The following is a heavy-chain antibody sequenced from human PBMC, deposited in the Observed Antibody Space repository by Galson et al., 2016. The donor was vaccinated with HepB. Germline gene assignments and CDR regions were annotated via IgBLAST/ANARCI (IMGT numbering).Heavy chain of an antibody. CDR2: IRAYNGNT. Sequence: SVKVSCKASGYTFANYGIRWVRQAPGQGLEWMGWIRAYNGNTNYPQKLRGRITMTTDTSTSKAYMALRSLKSDDTAVYYCAGDCAYYSESSALGDYWGQGTLVTVSS. V-gene: IGHV1-18*01. J-gene: IGHJ4*02. CDR1: GYTFANYG. CDR3: AGDCAYYSESSALGDY. D-gene: IGHD3-22*01.